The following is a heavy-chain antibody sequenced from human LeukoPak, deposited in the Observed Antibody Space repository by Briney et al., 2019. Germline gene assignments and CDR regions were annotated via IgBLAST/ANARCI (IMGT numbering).Heavy chain of an antibody. CDR2: ISSSSSYI. V-gene: IGHV3-21*01. J-gene: IGHJ4*02. Sequence: SGGSLRLSCAASGFTFSSYSMNWVRQAPGKGLEWVSSISSSSSYIYYADSVKGRFTISRDNAKNSLYLQMNSLRAEDTAVYYCARALRLVRKHYFDYWGQGTLVTVSS. CDR1: GFTFSSYS. D-gene: IGHD6-19*01. CDR3: ARALRLVRKHYFDY.